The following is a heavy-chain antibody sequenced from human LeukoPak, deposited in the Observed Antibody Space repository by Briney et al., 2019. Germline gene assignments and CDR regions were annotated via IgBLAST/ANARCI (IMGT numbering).Heavy chain of an antibody. CDR1: GFTFSNFA. Sequence: GGSLRLSCAASGFTFSNFAMSWVRQAPGKGLEWVSTISDSGGSTYYADSVKGRFTISRDNSKNTLYLQMNSLRAEDTAVYYCAKGKGSSWYPYNWFDPWGQGTLVTVS. CDR3: AKGKGSSWYPYNWFDP. V-gene: IGHV3-23*01. CDR2: ISDSGGST. D-gene: IGHD6-13*01. J-gene: IGHJ5*02.